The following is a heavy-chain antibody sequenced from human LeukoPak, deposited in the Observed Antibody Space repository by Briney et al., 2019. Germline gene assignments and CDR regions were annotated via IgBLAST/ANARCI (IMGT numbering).Heavy chain of an antibody. J-gene: IGHJ4*02. CDR3: ARNDVLLWFGELPN. Sequence: ASVKVSCKASGYTFTGYYMHWVRQAPGQGLEWMGRINPNSGGTNYAQKFQGRVTMTRDTSISTAYMELRSLRSDDTAVYYCARNDVLLWFGELPNWGQGTLVTVSS. V-gene: IGHV1-2*06. CDR2: INPNSGGT. D-gene: IGHD3-10*01. CDR1: GYTFTGYY.